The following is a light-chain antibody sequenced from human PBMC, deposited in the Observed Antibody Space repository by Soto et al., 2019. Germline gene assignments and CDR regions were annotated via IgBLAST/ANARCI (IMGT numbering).Light chain of an antibody. Sequence: DIQMTQSPSTLSASVGDRVTITCRASQSITIWLAWYQQKPGKAPNLLIYKASILESGVPSRFSGSGSGTAFTLTINSLQHDDFATYYCQQYSSYSWTFGQGTKVEIK. J-gene: IGKJ1*01. V-gene: IGKV1-5*03. CDR1: QSITIW. CDR2: KAS. CDR3: QQYSSYSWT.